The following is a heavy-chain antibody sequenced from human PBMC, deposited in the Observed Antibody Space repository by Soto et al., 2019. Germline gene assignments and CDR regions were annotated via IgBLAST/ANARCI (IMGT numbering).Heavy chain of an antibody. CDR3: ARDRLGAPPYYYYYGMDV. CDR2: IIPIFGTA. CDR1: GGTFSSYA. V-gene: IGHV1-69*13. Sequence: SVKVSCKASGGTFSSYAISWVRQAPGQGLEWMGGIIPIFGTANYAQKFQGRVTITADESTSTAYVELSSLRSEDTAVYYCARDRLGAPPYYYYYGMDVWGQGTTVTVSS. D-gene: IGHD1-26*01. J-gene: IGHJ6*02.